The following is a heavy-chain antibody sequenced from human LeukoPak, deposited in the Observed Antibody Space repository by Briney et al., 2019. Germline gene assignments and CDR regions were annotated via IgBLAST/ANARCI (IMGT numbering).Heavy chain of an antibody. J-gene: IGHJ4*02. D-gene: IGHD4-11*01. CDR2: IYPGDSDT. Sequence: GESLKISCQGSGYSFSDYWIAWVRRVPGKGLEWMGIIYPGDSDTRYSPSFQGQVTISADKSISTAYLQWSSLKASDTAMYYCARPHDYSSPPGYWGQGTLVTVSS. V-gene: IGHV5-51*01. CDR3: ARPHDYSSPPGY. CDR1: GYSFSDYW.